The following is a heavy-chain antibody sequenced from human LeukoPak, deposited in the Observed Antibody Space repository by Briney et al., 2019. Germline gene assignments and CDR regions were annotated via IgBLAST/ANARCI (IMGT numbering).Heavy chain of an antibody. V-gene: IGHV5-51*01. Sequence: GESLKISCKGSGYSFPSYWIGWVRQMPGKGLEWMGIIYPGDSDTRYSPSFQGQVTISADKSISTAYLQWSSLKASDTAMCYCARPIPDHYDSSGYLGYWGQGTLVTVSS. D-gene: IGHD3-22*01. CDR3: ARPIPDHYDSSGYLGY. CDR2: IYPGDSDT. CDR1: GYSFPSYW. J-gene: IGHJ4*02.